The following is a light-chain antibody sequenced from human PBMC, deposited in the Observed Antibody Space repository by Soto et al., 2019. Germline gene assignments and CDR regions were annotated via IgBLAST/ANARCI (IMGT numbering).Light chain of an antibody. J-gene: IGKJ5*01. Sequence: IVMTQSPATLSVSPGQRATLSCRASQSLSSNLAWYRQKPGQAPRLLIYRASTRATGIPARFSGSGSETEFTLTISSLQSEDSAVYYCQQYNDWPPTTFGQGTRLEIK. CDR3: QQYNDWPPTT. V-gene: IGKV3-15*01. CDR2: RAS. CDR1: QSLSSN.